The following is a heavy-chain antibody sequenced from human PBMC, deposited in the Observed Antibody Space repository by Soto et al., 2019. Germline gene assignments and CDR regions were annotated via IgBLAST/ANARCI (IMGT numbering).Heavy chain of an antibody. CDR1: GGTFNTYA. D-gene: IGHD3-10*01. Sequence: QVQLVQSGAEMKKPGSSVKVSCQSSGGTFNTYAMNCVLQAPGQGPEWMGDISPMFGAANYAPKFQGRVTITADESTGTSYMQLSSLTSEDTALYFCAREVQVHTPAFVYWGQGTLVTVSS. CDR2: ISPMFGAA. V-gene: IGHV1-69*19. J-gene: IGHJ4*02. CDR3: AREVQVHTPAFVY.